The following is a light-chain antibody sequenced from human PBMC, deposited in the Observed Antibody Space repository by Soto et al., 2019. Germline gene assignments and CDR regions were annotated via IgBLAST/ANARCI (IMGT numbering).Light chain of an antibody. CDR3: SSYACSNNLNWL. J-gene: IGLJ3*02. V-gene: IGLV2-8*01. CDR2: EVS. CDR1: SSDVGGYNF. Sequence: QSVLTQPPSASGSPGQSVTVSCTGTSSDVGGYNFVSWYQQHPGEAPKLMIYEVSKRPSGVPDRFSGSKSGNTASLTVSGLQAEDEADYYCSSYACSNNLNWLFGGGTKLTVL.